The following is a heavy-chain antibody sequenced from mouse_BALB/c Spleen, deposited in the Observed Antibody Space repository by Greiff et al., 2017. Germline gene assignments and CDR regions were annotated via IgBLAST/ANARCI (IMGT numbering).Heavy chain of an antibody. Sequence: QVQLKESGPGLVAPSQSLSITCTVSGFSLTSYGVHWVRQPPGKGLEWLGVIWAGGSTNYNSALMSRLSISKDNSKSQVFLKMNSLQTDDTAMYYCARGQNDDYGAWFAYWGQGTLVTVSA. V-gene: IGHV2-9*02. J-gene: IGHJ3*01. D-gene: IGHD2-4*01. CDR3: ARGQNDDYGAWFAY. CDR1: GFSLTSYG. CDR2: IWAGGST.